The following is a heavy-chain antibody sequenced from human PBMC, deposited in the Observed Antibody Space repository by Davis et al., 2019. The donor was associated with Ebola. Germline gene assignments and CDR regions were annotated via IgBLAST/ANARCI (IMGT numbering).Heavy chain of an antibody. Sequence: SEPLSPTCTVPGDSVRSGTFYWSWIRQSPGKGLEWIGYIYYSGRANYNPSPKSRVTISVDTSKNQFFLKLSSVTAADTAVYYCARGVNYDSSTFFWGQGTLVTVSS. CDR3: ARGVNYDSSTFF. V-gene: IGHV4-61*01. D-gene: IGHD3-3*01. CDR1: GDSVRSGTFY. J-gene: IGHJ4*02. CDR2: IYYSGRA.